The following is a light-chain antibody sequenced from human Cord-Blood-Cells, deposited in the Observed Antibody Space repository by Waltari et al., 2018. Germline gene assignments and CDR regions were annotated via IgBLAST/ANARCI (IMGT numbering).Light chain of an antibody. J-gene: IGLJ3*02. Sequence: QSALTQPASVSGSPGQSITIPCPGTSSDVGGYNFVPWYQQHPGKAPKLLIFDVSKRPSGVSNRFSGSKSGHTASLTISGLQAEDEADYYCSSYTSSSTLWVFGGGTKLTVL. CDR3: SSYTSSSTLWV. CDR1: SSDVGGYNF. V-gene: IGLV2-14*01. CDR2: DVS.